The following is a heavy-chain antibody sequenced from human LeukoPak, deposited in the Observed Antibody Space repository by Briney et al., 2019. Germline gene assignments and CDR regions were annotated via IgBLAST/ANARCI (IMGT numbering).Heavy chain of an antibody. CDR2: ISYNGSNK. V-gene: IGHV3-30-3*01. CDR1: GFTFSSYA. D-gene: IGHD4-23*01. Sequence: GRSLRLSCAASGFTFSSYAMHRVRHAPGTGLEWVAVISYNGSNKYYADSVKGRFTISRENSKNTLYLQMNSLRPEDTAVYYCARGYGGNSAFYYWGQGTLVTVSS. J-gene: IGHJ4*02. CDR3: ARGYGGNSAFYY.